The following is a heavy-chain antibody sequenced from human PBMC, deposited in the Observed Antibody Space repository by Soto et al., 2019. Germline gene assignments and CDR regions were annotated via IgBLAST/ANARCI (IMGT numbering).Heavy chain of an antibody. CDR2: ISSSSSYI. V-gene: IGHV3-21*01. J-gene: IGHJ4*02. D-gene: IGHD3-3*02. CDR1: GFTFSSYS. CDR3: ASSNIPYY. Sequence: GGYLRLSCAASGFTFSSYSMNWVRQAPGEGLEWVSSISSSSSYIYYADSVKGRFTISRDNAKNSLYLQMNSLRAEDTSVYYCASSNIPYYCGQGSLVTVSS.